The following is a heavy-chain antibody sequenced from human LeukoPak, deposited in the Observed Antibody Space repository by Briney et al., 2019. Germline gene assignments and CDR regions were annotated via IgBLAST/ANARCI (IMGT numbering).Heavy chain of an antibody. CDR3: AGRDY. CDR1: GYTFTGYY. D-gene: IGHD1-26*01. CDR2: IIPIFGTA. J-gene: IGHJ4*02. Sequence: SVKVSCKASGYTFTGYYMNWVRQAPGQGLEWMGRIIPIFGTANYAQKFQGRVTITTDESTSTAYMELSSLRSEDTAVYYCAGRDYWGQGTLVTVSS. V-gene: IGHV1-69*05.